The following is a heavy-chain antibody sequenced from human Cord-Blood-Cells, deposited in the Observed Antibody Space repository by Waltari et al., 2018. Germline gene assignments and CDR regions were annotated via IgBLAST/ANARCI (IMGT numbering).Heavy chain of an antibody. CDR1: GFTFSSYW. CDR2: IKQDGSEK. Sequence: EVQLVESGGGLVQPGGSLRLSCAASGFTFSSYWRSWVRQAPGKGLEWVANIKQDGSEKYYVDSVKGRFTISRDNAKNALYLQMNSLRAEDTAVYYCARDRGLDYWGQGTLVTVSS. J-gene: IGHJ4*02. V-gene: IGHV3-7*01. CDR3: ARDRGLDY. D-gene: IGHD2-15*01.